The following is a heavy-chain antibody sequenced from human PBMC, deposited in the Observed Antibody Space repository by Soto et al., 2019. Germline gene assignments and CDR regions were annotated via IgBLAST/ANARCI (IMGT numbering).Heavy chain of an antibody. J-gene: IGHJ6*03. D-gene: IGHD2-2*01. Sequence: TLSLTCAISGDSVSSNSAAWNWIRQSPSRGLEWLGRTYYRSKWYNDYAVSVKSRITINPDTSKNQFSLQLNSVTPEDTAVYYCARDVDCSSTSCSYYYYYYYMDVWGKGTTVTVSS. CDR3: ARDVDCSSTSCSYYYYYYYMDV. CDR2: TYYRSKWYN. CDR1: GDSVSSNSAA. V-gene: IGHV6-1*01.